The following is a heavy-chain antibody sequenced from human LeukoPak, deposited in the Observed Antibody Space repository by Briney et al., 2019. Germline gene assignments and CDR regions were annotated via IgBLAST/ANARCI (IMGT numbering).Heavy chain of an antibody. CDR2: ISGSGGST. V-gene: IGHV3-23*01. CDR1: GFTFSSYA. CDR3: AKDQNVVVLAHDY. D-gene: IGHD2-15*01. J-gene: IGHJ4*02. Sequence: PGGSLRLSRAASGFTFSSYAMSWVRQAPGKGLEWVSAISGSGGSTYYADSVKGRFTISRDNSKNTLYLQMNSLRAEDTAVYYCAKDQNVVVLAHDYWGQGTLVTVSS.